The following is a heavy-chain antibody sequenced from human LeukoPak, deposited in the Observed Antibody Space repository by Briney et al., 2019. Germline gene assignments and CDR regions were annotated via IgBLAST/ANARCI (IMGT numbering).Heavy chain of an antibody. CDR3: AKIVGASNGYFDY. Sequence: ASVKVSCKACGYTFTNYYIHWVRQAPGQGLEWMGIINPSIGTTSYAQKFQGRVTMTRDTSTSTVYMELSSLRSEDTAVYYCAKIVGASNGYFDYWGQGTLVTVSS. CDR1: GYTFTNYY. CDR2: INPSIGTT. V-gene: IGHV1-46*01. J-gene: IGHJ4*02. D-gene: IGHD1-26*01.